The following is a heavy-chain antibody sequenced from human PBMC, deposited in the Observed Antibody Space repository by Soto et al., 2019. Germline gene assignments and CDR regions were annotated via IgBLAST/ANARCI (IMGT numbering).Heavy chain of an antibody. CDR1: GFTFSSYS. Sequence: EVQLVESGGGLVKPGGSLSLSCAASGFTFSSYSMNWVRQAPGTGLEWVSSISSSSSYIYYADSVKGRFTISRDNAKNSLYLQMNSLRAEDTAVYYCARLYNYGYGMDVWGQGTTVTVSS. CDR3: ARLYNYGYGMDV. V-gene: IGHV3-21*01. J-gene: IGHJ6*02. CDR2: ISSSSSYI.